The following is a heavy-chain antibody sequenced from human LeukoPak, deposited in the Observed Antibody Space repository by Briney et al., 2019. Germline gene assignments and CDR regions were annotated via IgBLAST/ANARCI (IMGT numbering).Heavy chain of an antibody. CDR1: GGTFSSYA. D-gene: IGHD2-2*01. J-gene: IGHJ5*02. CDR2: IIPIFGTA. V-gene: IGHV1-69*13. CDR3: AREGMNAQYQLRPRSWFDP. Sequence: ASVKVSCKASGGTFSSYAISWVRQAPGQGLEWMGGIIPIFGTANYAQKFQGRVTITADESTSTAYMELSSLRSEDTAVYYCAREGMNAQYQLRPRSWFDPWGQGTLVTVSS.